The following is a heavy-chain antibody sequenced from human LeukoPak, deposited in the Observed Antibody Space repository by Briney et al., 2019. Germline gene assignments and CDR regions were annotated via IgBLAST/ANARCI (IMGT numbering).Heavy chain of an antibody. CDR3: AKDFYSRFAKKLLCGPDY. CDR1: GFTLSSYG. J-gene: IGHJ4*02. D-gene: IGHD4/OR15-4a*01. CDR2: ISYEGSIK. Sequence: PGGSLRLPCAASGFTLSSYGMHWVRQAPGKGLEWVAVISYEGSIKYYADSVRGRFTVSRDNSKHTLYLQMNSLRAEDTAVYDCAKDFYSRFAKKLLCGPDYWGQGTLVTVSS. V-gene: IGHV3-30*18.